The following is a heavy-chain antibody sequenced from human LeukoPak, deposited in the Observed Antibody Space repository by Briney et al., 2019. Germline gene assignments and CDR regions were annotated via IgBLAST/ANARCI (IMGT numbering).Heavy chain of an antibody. J-gene: IGHJ4*02. D-gene: IGHD2-2*01. CDR2: INQDGSEK. CDR1: GFTFDDYW. CDR3: ARGGTSGYSSTRHFWGGNYYFDY. Sequence: GGSLRLSCGASGFTFDDYWMSWVRQAPGQGLEWVANINQDGSEKYYLDSAKGRFTISRDNARNSLYLQVNSLRAEDAAVYYCARGGTSGYSSTRHFWGGNYYFDYWGQGSLVTVSS. V-gene: IGHV3-7*01.